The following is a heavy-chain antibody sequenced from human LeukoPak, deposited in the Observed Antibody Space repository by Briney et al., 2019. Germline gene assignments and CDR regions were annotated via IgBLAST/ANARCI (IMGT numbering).Heavy chain of an antibody. CDR2: TYYRSKWYY. CDR1: GDTVSSNSAA. V-gene: IGHV6-1*01. CDR3: ARGFALDF. J-gene: IGHJ3*01. Sequence: SQTLSLTCDISGDTVSSNSAAWNWIRQSPSRGLEWLGRTYYRSKWYYDYAVSVKSRITISPDTSKNQFSLQLNSVNADDTAVYYCARGFALDFWGQGTMVTVSS.